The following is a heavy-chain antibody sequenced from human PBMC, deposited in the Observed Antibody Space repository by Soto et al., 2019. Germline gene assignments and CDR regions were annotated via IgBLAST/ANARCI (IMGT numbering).Heavy chain of an antibody. D-gene: IGHD1-1*01. V-gene: IGHV2-5*02. CDR3: AHGALADMEQYWFDP. Sequence: SGPTLVNPTHPLTLTCTFSGFSLKTSGVGVAWIRQPPGKALEWLALVYWDDDKRYNPSLKSRLTITKDTSKNQVVLTMTNMDPVDTATYAGAHGALADMEQYWFDPWGQGTLVTVSS. J-gene: IGHJ5*02. CDR2: VYWDDDK. CDR1: GFSLKTSGVG.